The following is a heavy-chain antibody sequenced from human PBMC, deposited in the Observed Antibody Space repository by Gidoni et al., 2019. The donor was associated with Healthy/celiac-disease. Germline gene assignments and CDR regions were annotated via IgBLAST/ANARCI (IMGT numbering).Heavy chain of an antibody. CDR3: TTGHSGWYPLRERDAFDI. J-gene: IGHJ3*02. V-gene: IGHV3-15*01. CDR2: IKSKTDGGTT. Sequence: EVQLVESGGGLVKPGGSLRLSCAASGFTFSNAWMSWVRQAPGKGLEWVGRIKSKTDGGTTDYAAPVKGRFTISRDDSKNTLYLQMNSLKTEDTAVYYCTTGHSGWYPLRERDAFDIWGQGTMVTVSS. D-gene: IGHD6-19*01. CDR1: GFTFSNAW.